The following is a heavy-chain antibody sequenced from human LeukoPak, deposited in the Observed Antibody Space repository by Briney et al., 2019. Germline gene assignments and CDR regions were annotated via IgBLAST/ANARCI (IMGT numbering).Heavy chain of an antibody. V-gene: IGHV3-23*01. CDR1: GFTFSSYA. CDR3: AKAYYGDYENQYYFNY. CDR2: ISGSGSTT. J-gene: IGHJ4*02. Sequence: GGSLRLFCVASGFTFSSYAMSWVRQAPGKGLEWVSGISGSGSTTYYADSVKGRFTISRDNSKNTLYLQMNSLRAEDTAVYYCAKAYYGDYENQYYFNYWGQGTLVAVSS. D-gene: IGHD4-17*01.